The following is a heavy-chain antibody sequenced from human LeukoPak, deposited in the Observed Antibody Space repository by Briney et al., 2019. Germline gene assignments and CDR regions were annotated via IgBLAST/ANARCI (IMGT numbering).Heavy chain of an antibody. V-gene: IGHV1-18*01. D-gene: IGHD6-19*01. CDR1: GYTFNTYG. CDR3: AREGQWLPDWFDP. J-gene: IGHJ5*02. Sequence: ASVKVSCKASGYTFNTYGISWVRQAPGQGLEWMGWISSSTGNTKYAQKLQGRVTMTTDTSTSTAHLELRNLRSDDTAMYYCAREGQWLPDWFDPWGQGTLVTVSS. CDR2: ISSSTGNT.